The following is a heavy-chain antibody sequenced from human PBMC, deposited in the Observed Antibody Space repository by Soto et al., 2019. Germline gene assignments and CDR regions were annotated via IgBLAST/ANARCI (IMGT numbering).Heavy chain of an antibody. CDR3: ARKGQQWLATRY. V-gene: IGHV4-34*01. J-gene: IGHJ4*02. Sequence: QVQLQQWGAGLLKPSETLSLTCAVYGGSFSGYYWSWIRQPPGKGLEWIGEINHSGSTNYNPSLKGRXXIXGXTSKNQFSRKLSSVTAADTAVYYCARKGQQWLATRYWGQGTLVTVSS. CDR2: INHSGST. D-gene: IGHD6-19*01. CDR1: GGSFSGYY.